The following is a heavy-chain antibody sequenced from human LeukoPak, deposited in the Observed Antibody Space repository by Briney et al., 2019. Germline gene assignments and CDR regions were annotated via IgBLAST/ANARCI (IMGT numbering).Heavy chain of an antibody. D-gene: IGHD4-11*01. CDR3: ASRTTVTNALSFDF. CDR2: IYSTGRT. J-gene: IGHJ4*02. CDR1: GYFVSSAYY. V-gene: IGHV4-38-2*01. Sequence: PSGTLSLTCDVSGYFVSSAYYWGWIRQSPGKRLEGIGNIYSTGRTYYNPSLQSRVTISVDASKNQFSLRLSSLTSADRAVYYCASRTTVTNALSFDFWGQGILVTVSS.